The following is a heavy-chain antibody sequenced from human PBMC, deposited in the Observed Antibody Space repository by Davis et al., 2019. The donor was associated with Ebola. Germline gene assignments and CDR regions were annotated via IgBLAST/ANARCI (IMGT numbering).Heavy chain of an antibody. V-gene: IGHV4-59*01. J-gene: IGHJ2*01. Sequence: SETLSLTCAVYGGSFSGYYWSWIRQHPGKGLEWIGYIYYSGSTNYNPSLKSRVTISVDTSKNQFSLKLSSVTAADTAVYYCARDQRYFDLWGRGTLVTVSS. CDR2: IYYSGST. CDR3: ARDQRYFDL. CDR1: GGSFSGYY.